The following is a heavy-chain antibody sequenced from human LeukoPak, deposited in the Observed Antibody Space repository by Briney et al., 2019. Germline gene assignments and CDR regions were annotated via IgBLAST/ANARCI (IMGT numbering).Heavy chain of an antibody. CDR2: IYPGDSDT. CDR3: AKNINPDAFDI. J-gene: IGHJ3*02. D-gene: IGHD2/OR15-2a*01. Sequence: KPGESLKISCKGSGYNFNTYWIGWVRQMPGKGLEWMGIIYPGDSDTKYSPSFQGQVTISADKSISTTYLQWNSLKASDTAMYYCAKNINPDAFDIWGHGTMVSVSS. CDR1: GYNFNTYW. V-gene: IGHV5-51*03.